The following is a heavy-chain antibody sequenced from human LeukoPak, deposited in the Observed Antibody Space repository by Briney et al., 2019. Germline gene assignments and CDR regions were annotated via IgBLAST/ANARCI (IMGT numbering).Heavy chain of an antibody. J-gene: IGHJ4*02. D-gene: IGHD6-19*01. V-gene: IGHV3-21*01. CDR1: GFTFSSYS. CDR2: ISSSSNYI. CDR3: ARDMSSSGWYIGY. Sequence: GGSLRLSCAASGFTFSSYSMNWVRQAPGKGLEWVSSISSSSNYIYYADSVRGRFTISRDNAKNSLYLQMNSLRAEDTAVYYCARDMSSSGWYIGYRGQGTLVTVSS.